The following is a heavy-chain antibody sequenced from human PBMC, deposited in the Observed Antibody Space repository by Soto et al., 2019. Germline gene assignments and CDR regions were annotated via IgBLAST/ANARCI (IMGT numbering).Heavy chain of an antibody. J-gene: IGHJ4*02. CDR1: GFTFSSYA. Sequence: QVQLVESGGGVVQPGRSLRLSCAASGFTFSSYAMHWVCQVPGKGLEWVAVISYDGSNKYYADSVKGRFSISRDNSKTTLYLQMNSLRAEDTAVYYCARDRLTMVRGVGGEVDYWGQGPLVTVSS. D-gene: IGHD3-10*01. V-gene: IGHV3-30-3*01. CDR2: ISYDGSNK. CDR3: ARDRLTMVRGVGGEVDY.